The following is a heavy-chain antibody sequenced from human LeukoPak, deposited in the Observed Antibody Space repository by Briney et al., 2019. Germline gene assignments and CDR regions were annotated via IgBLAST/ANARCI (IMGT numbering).Heavy chain of an antibody. CDR1: GFTFSSYG. J-gene: IGHJ4*02. V-gene: IGHV3-30*18. CDR2: ISYDGTNK. Sequence: GGSLRLSCAASGFTFSSYGMHWVRQAPGKGLEWVAIISYDGTNKYYADSVKGRFTISRDNPKNTLYLQMDSLRAEDTAVYYCAKEALPEYYYFWSGYYKAYFDYWGQGALVTVSS. CDR3: AKEALPEYYYFWSGYYKAYFDY. D-gene: IGHD3-3*01.